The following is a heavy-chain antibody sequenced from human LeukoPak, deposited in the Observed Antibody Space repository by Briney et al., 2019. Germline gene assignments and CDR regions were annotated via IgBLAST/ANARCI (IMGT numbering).Heavy chain of an antibody. Sequence: GGSLRLSCAVSGFTVSSNFMSWVRQAPGKGLEWVSIIYSDGSTYYADPVKGRFTISRDNSKNTAYLQMNSLRVEDTAIYYCARELGYNRSWFDYWGQGTLVTVSS. D-gene: IGHD1-14*01. J-gene: IGHJ5*01. CDR2: IYSDGST. CDR1: GFTVSSNF. CDR3: ARELGYNRSWFDY. V-gene: IGHV3-66*01.